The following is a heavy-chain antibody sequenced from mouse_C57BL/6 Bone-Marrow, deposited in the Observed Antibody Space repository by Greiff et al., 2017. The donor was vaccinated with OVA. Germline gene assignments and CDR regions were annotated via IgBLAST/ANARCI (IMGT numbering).Heavy chain of an antibody. D-gene: IGHD3-2*02. CDR1: GYAFSSSW. Sequence: QVQLKESGPELVKPGASVKISCKASGYAFSSSWMNWVKQRPGKGLEWIGRIYPGDGDTNYNGKFKGKATLTADKSSSTAYMQLSSLTSEDSAVYFCARQLRLRMAYWGQGTLVTVSA. J-gene: IGHJ3*01. CDR2: IYPGDGDT. CDR3: ARQLRLRMAY. V-gene: IGHV1-82*01.